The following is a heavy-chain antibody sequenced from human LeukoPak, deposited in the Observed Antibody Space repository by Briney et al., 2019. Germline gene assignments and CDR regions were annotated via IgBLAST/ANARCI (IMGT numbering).Heavy chain of an antibody. Sequence: GGSLRLSCAASGFTVSSNYMSWVRQAPGKGLEWVGRIKSKTDGGTRDYAAPVKGRFTISRDDSKNTLYLQMNSLKTEDTAVYYCTTFDYAAFLIWGQGTMVTVSS. CDR2: IKSKTDGGTR. J-gene: IGHJ3*02. CDR1: GFTVSSNY. V-gene: IGHV3-15*01. D-gene: IGHD4/OR15-4a*01. CDR3: TTFDYAAFLI.